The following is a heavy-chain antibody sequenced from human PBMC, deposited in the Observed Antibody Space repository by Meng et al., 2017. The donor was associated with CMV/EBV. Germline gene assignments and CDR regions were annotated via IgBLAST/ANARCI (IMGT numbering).Heavy chain of an antibody. V-gene: IGHV3-9*01. CDR2: ISWNSGSI. Sequence: SLKISCAASGFTFDDYAMHWVRQAPGKGLEWVSGISWNSGSIGYADSVKGRFTISRGNAKNSLYLQMNSLRAEDTALYYCAKDNARYCSSTSCYRFDYWGQGTLVTVSS. D-gene: IGHD2-2*01. CDR3: AKDNARYCSSTSCYRFDY. CDR1: GFTFDDYA. J-gene: IGHJ4*02.